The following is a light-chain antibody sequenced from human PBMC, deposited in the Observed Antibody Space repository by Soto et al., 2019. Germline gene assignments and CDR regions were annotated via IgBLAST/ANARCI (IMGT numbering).Light chain of an antibody. Sequence: EIVLTQSPATLSLSPGERATLSCRASQSVNNYLAWYQQKPGQAPRLLIYDASSRATGIPARFSGTGSGTDFTLPISRLEPEDFAVYYCQQRYDWPLTFGGGTKVEIK. CDR2: DAS. CDR3: QQRYDWPLT. CDR1: QSVNNY. J-gene: IGKJ4*01. V-gene: IGKV3-11*01.